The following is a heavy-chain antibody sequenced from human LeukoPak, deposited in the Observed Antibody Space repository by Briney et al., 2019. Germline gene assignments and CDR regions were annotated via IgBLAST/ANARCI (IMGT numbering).Heavy chain of an antibody. Sequence: SETLSLTCAVYGGSFSGYYWSWIRQPPGKGLEWIGEIDHSGSTNYNPSLKSRVTISVDTSKNQFSLKLSSVTAADTAVYYCARAGRGLDYWGQGTLVTVSS. CDR2: IDHSGST. J-gene: IGHJ4*02. V-gene: IGHV4-34*01. CDR3: ARAGRGLDY. CDR1: GGSFSGYY.